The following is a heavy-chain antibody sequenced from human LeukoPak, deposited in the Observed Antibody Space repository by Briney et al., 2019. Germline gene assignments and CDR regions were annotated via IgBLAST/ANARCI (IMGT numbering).Heavy chain of an antibody. Sequence: GGSLRLSCAASGFSFSNYAMSWVRQAPVKGLEWVSTIAPGGGSPDYADSVRGRFTFSRDNSQNTLYLQMTSLTVDDTAVYYCAKSPIVPACWVRPGFDYWGQGTLVIVSS. CDR1: GFSFSNYA. J-gene: IGHJ4*02. D-gene: IGHD2-2*01. CDR3: AKSPIVPACWVRPGFDY. CDR2: IAPGGGSP. V-gene: IGHV3-23*01.